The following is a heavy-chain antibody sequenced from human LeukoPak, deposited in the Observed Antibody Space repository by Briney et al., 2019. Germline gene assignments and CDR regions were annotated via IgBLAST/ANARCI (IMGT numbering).Heavy chain of an antibody. V-gene: IGHV3-23*01. CDR1: GFTFSSYA. D-gene: IGHD3-10*01. Sequence: GGSLRLSCAASGFTFSSYAMSWVRQAPRKGLEGVSGISGSGGSTFYADSVKGRFTISRDNSKNTLYLEMNSLRAEDTAVYYCAKWFGDLLFSCFDPWGQGTLVTVSS. CDR2: ISGSGGST. CDR3: AKWFGDLLFSCFDP. J-gene: IGHJ5*02.